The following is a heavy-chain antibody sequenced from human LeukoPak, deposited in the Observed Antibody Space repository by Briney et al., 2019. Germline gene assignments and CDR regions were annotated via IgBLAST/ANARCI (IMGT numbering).Heavy chain of an antibody. CDR3: AGEEERGVTVAGTAFDY. CDR2: IIPTLGIA. J-gene: IGHJ4*02. D-gene: IGHD6-19*01. Sequence: SVKVSCKASGGTFSSYSITWVRQAPGQGLEWMGRIIPTLGIANYAQKFQGRVTITADKSTSTAYMELSSLRSEDTAVYYCAGEEERGVTVAGTAFDYWGQGTLVTVST. V-gene: IGHV1-69*04. CDR1: GGTFSSYS.